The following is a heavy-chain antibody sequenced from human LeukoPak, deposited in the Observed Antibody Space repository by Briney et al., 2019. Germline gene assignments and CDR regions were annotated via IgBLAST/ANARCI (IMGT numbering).Heavy chain of an antibody. Sequence: SETLSLTCTVPGGSISSYYWSWIRQPPGKGLEWIGYIYYSGSTNYNPSLKSRVTISVDTSKNQFSLKLSSVTAADTAVYYCARTLYDFWSGYYPNWFDPWGQGTLVTVSS. J-gene: IGHJ5*02. CDR1: GGSISSYY. D-gene: IGHD3-3*01. V-gene: IGHV4-59*12. CDR3: ARTLYDFWSGYYPNWFDP. CDR2: IYYSGST.